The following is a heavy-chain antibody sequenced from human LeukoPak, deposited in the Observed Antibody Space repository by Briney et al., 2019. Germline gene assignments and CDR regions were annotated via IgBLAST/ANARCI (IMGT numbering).Heavy chain of an antibody. CDR3: ARGYPELGSDY. D-gene: IGHD1-26*01. Sequence: SETLSLTCAVSGYSISSGYYWSWIRQPPGKGLEWIGEINHSGSTNYNPSLKSRVTISVDTSKNQFSLKLSSVTAADTAVYYCARGYPELGSDYWGQGTLVTVSS. J-gene: IGHJ4*02. CDR1: GYSISSGYY. CDR2: INHSGST. V-gene: IGHV4-34*01.